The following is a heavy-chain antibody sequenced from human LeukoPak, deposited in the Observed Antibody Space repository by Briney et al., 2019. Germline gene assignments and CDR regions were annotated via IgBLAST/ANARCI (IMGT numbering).Heavy chain of an antibody. Sequence: PGRSLRLSCVASGFTFSNYWMTWFRQTPGKGLEWVGNINQDGSEKYYLDSVRGRFTISRDNAKNSLYLQMNSLRVEDTAIYYCAKPLNYDSSGYHAFDIWGQGTMVTVSS. V-gene: IGHV3-7*01. CDR3: AKPLNYDSSGYHAFDI. CDR2: INQDGSEK. D-gene: IGHD3-22*01. CDR1: GFTFSNYW. J-gene: IGHJ3*02.